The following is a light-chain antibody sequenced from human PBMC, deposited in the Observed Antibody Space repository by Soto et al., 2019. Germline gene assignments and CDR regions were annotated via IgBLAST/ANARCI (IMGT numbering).Light chain of an antibody. Sequence: QSALTQPASVSGSPGQSITISCTGTSSDVGGYNYVSWYQQHPGKAPKLMIYEVSNRPSGVSNRFSGSKSGNTASLTISGLQAEDEADYYCSSYRSSSNLPYVCGYGTKVT. CDR1: SSDVGGYNY. CDR2: EVS. V-gene: IGLV2-14*01. CDR3: SSYRSSSNLPYV. J-gene: IGLJ1*01.